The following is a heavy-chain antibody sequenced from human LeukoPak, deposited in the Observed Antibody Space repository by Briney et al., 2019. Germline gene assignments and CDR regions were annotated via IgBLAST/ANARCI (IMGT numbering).Heavy chain of an antibody. J-gene: IGHJ4*02. V-gene: IGHV4-59*01. CDR1: GGSISSYY. CDR2: IYYSGST. CDR3: ARDLIRGYGSGSYYFMGLDY. Sequence: SETLSLTCTVSGGSISSYYWSWIRQPPGKGLEWIGYIYYSGSTNYNPSLKSRVTISVDTSKNQFSLKLSSVTAADTAVYYCARDLIRGYGSGSYYFMGLDYWGQGTLVTVSS. D-gene: IGHD3-10*01.